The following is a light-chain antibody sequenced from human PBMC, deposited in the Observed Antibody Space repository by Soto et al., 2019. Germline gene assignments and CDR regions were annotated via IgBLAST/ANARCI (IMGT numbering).Light chain of an antibody. J-gene: IGKJ5*01. Sequence: DIQMTQSPSSLSASVGDRVTITCRSSQSIANYLNWYQQRPGKAPKLLIYATSILQSGVPSRFSGSGAGTDFTPTISSLQAEDFATYYCQQSYSTLFTFGQGTRLEIK. CDR1: QSIANY. CDR3: QQSYSTLFT. CDR2: ATS. V-gene: IGKV1-39*01.